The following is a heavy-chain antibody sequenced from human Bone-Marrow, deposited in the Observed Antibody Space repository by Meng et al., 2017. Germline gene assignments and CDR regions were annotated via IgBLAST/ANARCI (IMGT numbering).Heavy chain of an antibody. J-gene: IGHJ4*02. D-gene: IGHD6-13*01. Sequence: ASVKVSCKASGYTFTSYYMHWVRQAPGQGLEWMGRINPNSGGTNYAQKFQGRVTMTRDTSISTAYMELSRLRSDDTAVYYCARDRSSWDFDYWGQGTLVTVSS. V-gene: IGHV1-2*06. CDR1: GYTFTSYY. CDR3: ARDRSSWDFDY. CDR2: INPNSGGT.